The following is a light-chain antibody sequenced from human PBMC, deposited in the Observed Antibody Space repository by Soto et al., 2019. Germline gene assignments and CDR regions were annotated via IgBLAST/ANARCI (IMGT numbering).Light chain of an antibody. CDR1: SSNIGAGYD. V-gene: IGLV1-40*01. CDR2: GNS. CDR3: QSYDSSLSVV. J-gene: IGLJ2*01. Sequence: QPVLTQPPSVSGAPGQRVTISCTGSSSNIGAGYDVHWYQQLPGTAPKLLIYGNSNRPSGVPDRFSGSKSGTSASLAITGLQAEDEAEDYCQSYDSSLSVVFGGGTKVTVL.